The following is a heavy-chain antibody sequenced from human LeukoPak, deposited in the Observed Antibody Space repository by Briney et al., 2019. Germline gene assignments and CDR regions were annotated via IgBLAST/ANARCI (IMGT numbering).Heavy chain of an antibody. CDR2: IGGGGFNT. J-gene: IGHJ4*02. CDR1: GFTFTDYA. Sequence: PGGSLRLSCVASGFTFTDYAMSWVRQAPGKGLEWVSSIGGGGFNTHYADSVKGRFSISRDTSTNTLYLEMNSLRADDSALYYCAKDNFGLVPYSFDSWGQGTLVTVSS. CDR3: AKDNFGLVPYSFDS. D-gene: IGHD5-12*01. V-gene: IGHV3-23*01.